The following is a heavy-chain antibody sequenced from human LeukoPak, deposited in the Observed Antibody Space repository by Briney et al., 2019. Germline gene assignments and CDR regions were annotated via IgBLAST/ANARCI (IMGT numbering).Heavy chain of an antibody. CDR1: VGTFTSYA. CDR3: ARKLRLGGNWFDP. J-gene: IGHJ5*02. V-gene: IGHV1-69*13. D-gene: IGHD1-26*01. Sequence: GASVKVSCKTSVGTFTSYAITWVRQAPGQGLEWMGEIIPISGTTNYAQKVQGRVTFTADESTSTAYMELSSLRSEDTALYYCARKLRLGGNWFDPWGQGTLVTVSS. CDR2: IIPISGTT.